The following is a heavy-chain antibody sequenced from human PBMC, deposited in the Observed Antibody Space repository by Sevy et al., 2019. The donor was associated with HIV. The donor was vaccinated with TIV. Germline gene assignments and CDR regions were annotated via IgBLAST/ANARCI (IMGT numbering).Heavy chain of an antibody. V-gene: IGHV3-21*01. CDR2: ISSGSCYI. J-gene: IGHJ4*02. Sequence: GGSLRLSCAASGFTFSNYFMNWVRQAPGKGLEWVSSISSGSCYIFYADSLKGRFTISRDNAKNSLYLHMNSLGAEETVVYCCASGDYYGALYYFDYWGPGTLVTVSS. CDR3: ASGDYYGALYYFDY. D-gene: IGHD3-10*01. CDR1: GFTFSNYF.